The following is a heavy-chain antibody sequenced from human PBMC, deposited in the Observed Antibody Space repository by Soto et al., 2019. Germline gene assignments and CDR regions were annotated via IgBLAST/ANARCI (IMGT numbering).Heavy chain of an antibody. D-gene: IGHD3-10*01. V-gene: IGHV4-39*01. CDR2: IYYSGST. Sequence: PSETLSLTCTVSGGSISSSSYYWGWIRQPPGKGLEWIGSIYYSGSTYYNPSLKIRVTISVDTSKNQFSLKLSSVTAADTAVYYCARQGATNYYGSGSYYSTYAFDIWGQGTMVTVSS. CDR1: GGSISSSSYY. CDR3: ARQGATNYYGSGSYYSTYAFDI. J-gene: IGHJ3*02.